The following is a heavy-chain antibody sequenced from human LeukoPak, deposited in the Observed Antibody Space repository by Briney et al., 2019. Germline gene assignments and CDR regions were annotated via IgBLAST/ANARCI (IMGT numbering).Heavy chain of an antibody. CDR2: IRSKAYGATI. D-gene: IGHD3-10*01. V-gene: IGHV3-49*04. J-gene: IGHJ6*02. CDR1: GFIFGDHA. Sequence: GGSLRLSCAGYGFIFGDHAMSWVRQAPGKGLEWVGFIRSKAYGATIEYAASVEGRFTISRDDSKGIAYLQMNSLETEDTAVYYCARGPILLWIHNGMDVWGPGTTVTVS. CDR3: ARGPILLWIHNGMDV.